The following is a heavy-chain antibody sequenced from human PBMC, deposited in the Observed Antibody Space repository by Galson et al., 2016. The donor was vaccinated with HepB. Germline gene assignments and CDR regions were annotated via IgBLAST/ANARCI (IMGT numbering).Heavy chain of an antibody. Sequence: LRLSCAVSGFTVSNNYMSWVRQAPGKGLEWVSLIYSHGGVSYADSVKGRFTISRDNSKNTLYLQMNNLRAEDTAIYHCTRKTDSGSSGGFWGQGTLVTVSS. J-gene: IGHJ4*02. CDR2: IYSHGGV. D-gene: IGHD6-6*01. V-gene: IGHV3-66*01. CDR3: TRKTDSGSSGGF. CDR1: GFTVSNNY.